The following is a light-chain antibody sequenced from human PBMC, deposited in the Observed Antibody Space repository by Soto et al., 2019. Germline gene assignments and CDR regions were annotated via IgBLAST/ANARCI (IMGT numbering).Light chain of an antibody. CDR2: GAS. Sequence: EIVLTQSPGTLSLSPGERATLSCRASQSVSSSYLAWYQQKPGQAPRLLIYGASSRATGIPDRFSGSGSGTDFTLTISRLEPEYFAVYYCQQYGSSPTTFGPGTKVDI. CDR3: QQYGSSPTT. V-gene: IGKV3-20*01. CDR1: QSVSSSY. J-gene: IGKJ3*01.